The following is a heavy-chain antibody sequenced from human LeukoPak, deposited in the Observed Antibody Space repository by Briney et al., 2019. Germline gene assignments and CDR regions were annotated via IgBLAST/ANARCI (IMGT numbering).Heavy chain of an antibody. CDR1: GCTFTSYG. CDR3: ARGPTYGSGTSYGEYFHH. CDR2: ISAYNGNT. Sequence: ASVKVSCKASGCTFTSYGFSWVRQAPGQGLEWMGWISAYNGNTKYAQKLQGRVTMTTDTSTSTSYMELRSLRSDDTAVYCCARGPTYGSGTSYGEYFHHWGQGTLVTVSS. D-gene: IGHD3-10*01. V-gene: IGHV1-18*01. J-gene: IGHJ1*01.